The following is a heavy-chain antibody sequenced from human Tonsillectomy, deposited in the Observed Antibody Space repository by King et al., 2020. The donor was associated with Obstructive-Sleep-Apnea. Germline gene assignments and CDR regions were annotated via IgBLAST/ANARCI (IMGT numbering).Heavy chain of an antibody. Sequence: QLQESRPGLVKPSETLSLICTVSGGSINSSDHYWGWIRQPPGKGLEWIGSIYYSGNTYYNPSLKSRVTISVDTSRKQFPMKLRSVTAADTAVYYCTRGGVAAAGDFDYWGQGTLVTVSS. D-gene: IGHD6-13*01. CDR2: IYYSGNT. V-gene: IGHV4-39*06. CDR1: GGSINSSDHY. J-gene: IGHJ4*02. CDR3: TRGGVAAAGDFDY.